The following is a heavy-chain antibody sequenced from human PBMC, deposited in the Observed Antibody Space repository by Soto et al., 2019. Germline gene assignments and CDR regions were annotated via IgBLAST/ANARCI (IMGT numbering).Heavy chain of an antibody. CDR1: GFTFSIYS. CDR3: ARGIGELN. D-gene: IGHD3-10*01. V-gene: IGHV3-48*01. Sequence: GWSLRLSCAACGFTFSIYSMNWARQAQGKGLEWVSYISSSSSTIYYADSVRGRFTISRDNAKNSLYLQMNSLRAEDTAVYYCARGIGELNWGQGTLVTVSS. J-gene: IGHJ4*02. CDR2: ISSSSSTI.